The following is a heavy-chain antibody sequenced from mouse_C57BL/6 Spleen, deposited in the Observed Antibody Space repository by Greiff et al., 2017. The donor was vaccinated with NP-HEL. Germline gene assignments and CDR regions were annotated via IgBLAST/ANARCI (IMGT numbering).Heavy chain of an antibody. Sequence: EVQVVESGGGLVKPGGSLKLSCAASGFTFSDYGMHWVRQAPEKGLEWVAYISSGSSTIYYADTVKGRFTISRDNAKNTLFLQMTSLRSEDTAMYYCARYYEGVYYAMDYWGQGTSVTVSS. CDR1: GFTFSDYG. CDR3: ARYYEGVYYAMDY. CDR2: ISSGSSTI. V-gene: IGHV5-17*01. D-gene: IGHD2-4*01. J-gene: IGHJ4*01.